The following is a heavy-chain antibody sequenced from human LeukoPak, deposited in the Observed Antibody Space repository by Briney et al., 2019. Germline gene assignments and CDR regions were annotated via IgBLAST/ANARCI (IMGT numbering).Heavy chain of an antibody. CDR3: AKDRVAAAGPYYMDV. J-gene: IGHJ6*03. V-gene: IGHV3-23*01. D-gene: IGHD6-13*01. Sequence: GGSLRLSCAASGFTVSSNYMSWVRQAPGKGLEWVSAISGSGGSTYYADSVKGRFTISRDNSKNTLYLQMNSLRAEDTAVYYCAKDRVAAAGPYYMDVWGKGTTVTVSS. CDR1: GFTVSSNY. CDR2: ISGSGGST.